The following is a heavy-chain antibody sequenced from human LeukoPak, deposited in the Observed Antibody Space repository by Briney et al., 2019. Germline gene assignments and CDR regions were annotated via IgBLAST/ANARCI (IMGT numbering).Heavy chain of an antibody. J-gene: IGHJ4*02. CDR2: ISYNGLNT. V-gene: IGHV3-30*04. Sequence: GGSLRLSCAASGFTFSSFAMHWVRQAPGKGLEWVAVISYNGLNTDYADSVKGRFTISRDNSKNTLYLHMNSLRAEDTAVYYCARDRDGPDYWGQGTLVTVSS. CDR3: ARDRDGPDY. D-gene: IGHD5-24*01. CDR1: GFTFSSFA.